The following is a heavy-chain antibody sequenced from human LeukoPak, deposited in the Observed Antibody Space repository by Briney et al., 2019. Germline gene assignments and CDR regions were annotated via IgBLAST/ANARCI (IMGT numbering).Heavy chain of an antibody. J-gene: IGHJ1*01. Sequence: ASVKVSCKASGYTFTIYGISWVRQAPGQGLEWMGWISAYNGNTNYAQKLQGRVTMTTDTSTSTAYMELRSLRSDDTAVYYCARVQARYSSGWYQAEYFQHWGQGTLVTVSS. CDR2: ISAYNGNT. D-gene: IGHD6-19*01. V-gene: IGHV1-18*01. CDR3: ARVQARYSSGWYQAEYFQH. CDR1: GYTFTIYG.